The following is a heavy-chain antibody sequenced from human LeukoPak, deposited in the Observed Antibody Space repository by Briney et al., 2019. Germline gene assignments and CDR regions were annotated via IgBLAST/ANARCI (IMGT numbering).Heavy chain of an antibody. CDR3: ARDSGVFDY. V-gene: IGHV3-30*15. J-gene: IGHJ4*02. Sequence: GRSLRLSSAASGFTFSRFSIHWVRQAPGKGLDWVAIILKDGSIKYYADSVKGRFTISRDNSENTVYLQMSSLTAEDTGIYYCARDSGVFDYWGQGTLVTVSS. D-gene: IGHD2-8*01. CDR2: ILKDGSIK. CDR1: GFTFSRFS.